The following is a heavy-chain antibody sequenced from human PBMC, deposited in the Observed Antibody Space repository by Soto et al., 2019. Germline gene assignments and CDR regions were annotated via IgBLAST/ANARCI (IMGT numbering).Heavy chain of an antibody. CDR1: GYTFTSYG. CDR3: AREGYGDYVVAYGMDV. CDR2: ISAHNGNT. J-gene: IGHJ6*02. D-gene: IGHD4-17*01. Sequence: GASVKVSCKASGYTFTSYGISWVRQAPGQGLEWMGWISAHNGNTNYAQKLQGRVTMTTDTSTSTAYMELRSLRSDDTAVYYCAREGYGDYVVAYGMDVSGQGTTVSVSS. V-gene: IGHV1-18*01.